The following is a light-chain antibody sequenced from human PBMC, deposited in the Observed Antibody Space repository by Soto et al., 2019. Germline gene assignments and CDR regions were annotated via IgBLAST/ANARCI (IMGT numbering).Light chain of an antibody. V-gene: IGLV2-14*03. CDR3: CSYADSDTLVV. Sequence: QSALTQPASVSGSPGQSITISCTGSSSDIGGYNYVSWYQQLPGKVPKLLIYDVTNRPSGVSSRFSGSKSGNTASLTISGLQAEDEAGYFCCSYADSDTLVVFGGGTKLTVL. CDR1: SSDIGGYNY. J-gene: IGLJ2*01. CDR2: DVT.